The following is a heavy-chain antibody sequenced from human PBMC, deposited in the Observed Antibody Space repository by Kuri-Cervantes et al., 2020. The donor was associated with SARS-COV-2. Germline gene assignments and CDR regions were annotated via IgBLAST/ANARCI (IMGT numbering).Heavy chain of an antibody. V-gene: IGHV4-39*07. J-gene: IGHJ4*02. D-gene: IGHD3-22*01. CDR2: INHSGST. Sequence: ESLKISCTVSGGSISSSSYYWGWIRQPPGKGLEWIGEINHSGSTNYNPSLKSRVTVSVDTSKNQFSLKLSSVTAADTAVYYCARRPYYYDSSGYWYYFDYWGQGTLVTVSS. CDR3: ARRPYYYDSSGYWYYFDY. CDR1: GGSISSSSYY.